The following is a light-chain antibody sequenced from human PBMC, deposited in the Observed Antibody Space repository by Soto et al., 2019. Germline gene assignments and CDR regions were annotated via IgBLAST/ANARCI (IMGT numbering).Light chain of an antibody. CDR1: QSVSNY. CDR2: DAS. CDR3: QQHINRLS. V-gene: IGKV3-11*01. J-gene: IGKJ4*01. Sequence: EIVLTQSPATLSLSPGERATLSCRASQSVSNYLAWYLQKPGQAPRLLIHDASTRATGIPARFSGSGSGTDFTLTITTLEPEDFAVYYCQQHINRLSFGGGTKVDIK.